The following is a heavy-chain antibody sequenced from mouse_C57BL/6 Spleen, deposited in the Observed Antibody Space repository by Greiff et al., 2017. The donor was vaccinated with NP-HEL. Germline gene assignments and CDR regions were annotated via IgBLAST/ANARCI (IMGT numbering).Heavy chain of an antibody. D-gene: IGHD1-1*01. V-gene: IGHV14-4*01. CDR1: GFNIKDDY. Sequence: VQLQQSGAELVRPGASVKLSCTASGFNIKDDYMHWVKQRPEQGLEWIGWIDRENGDTEYASKFQGKATITADTSSNTAYLQLSSLTSEDTAVYYCTTGGYYYGSSYGWFAYWGQGTLVTVSA. CDR3: TTGGYYYGSSYGWFAY. J-gene: IGHJ3*01. CDR2: IDRENGDT.